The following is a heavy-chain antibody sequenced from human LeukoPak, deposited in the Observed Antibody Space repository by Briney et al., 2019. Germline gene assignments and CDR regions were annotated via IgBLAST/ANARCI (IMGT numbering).Heavy chain of an antibody. CDR1: GGSISSYY. Sequence: PSETLSLTCTVSGGSISSYYWSWIRQPPGKGLEWIGYIYYSGSTNYNPSLKSRVTISVDTSKNQFSLKLSSVTAADTAVYYCVRGKSGYDPYYFDYWGQGTLVTVSS. CDR2: IYYSGST. CDR3: VRGKSGYDPYYFDY. D-gene: IGHD5-12*01. V-gene: IGHV4-59*01. J-gene: IGHJ4*02.